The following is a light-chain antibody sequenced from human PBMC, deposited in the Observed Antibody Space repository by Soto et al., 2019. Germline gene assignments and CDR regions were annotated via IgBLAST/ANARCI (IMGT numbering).Light chain of an antibody. V-gene: IGKV1-39*01. CDR1: QNIKKY. CDR3: QQSFSAPLT. J-gene: IGKJ4*01. Sequence: DIQMTQSPSSLTASVGDRVTITCRASQNIKKYLNWYQQQPGKAPKLLIYTASSLQVGFPSRFSGSGSGTDFTLFISSLQPADSATYYCQQSFSAPLTFGGGTKVEIK. CDR2: TAS.